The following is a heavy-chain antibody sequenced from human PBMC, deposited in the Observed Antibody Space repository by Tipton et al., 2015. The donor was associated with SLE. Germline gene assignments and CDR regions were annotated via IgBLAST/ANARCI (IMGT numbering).Heavy chain of an antibody. Sequence: TLSLTCTVSGGSISSHYWSWIRQPPGKGLEWIGYIYYSGSTNYNPSLKSRVTMSVDTSKNQFSLKLSSVTAADTAVYYCARGGYSSGWGDWFDPWGQGTLVTVSS. CDR3: ARGGYSSGWGDWFDP. D-gene: IGHD6-19*01. CDR1: GGSISSHY. V-gene: IGHV4-59*11. CDR2: IYYSGST. J-gene: IGHJ5*02.